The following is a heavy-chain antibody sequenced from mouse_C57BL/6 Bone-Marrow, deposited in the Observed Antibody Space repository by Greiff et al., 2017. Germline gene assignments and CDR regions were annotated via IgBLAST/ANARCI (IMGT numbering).Heavy chain of an antibody. CDR3: AGRLGSYAMDY. CDR2: IYPGSGNT. Sequence: VQLQQSGAELVRPGASVKLSCKASGYTFTDYYINWVKQRPGQGLEWIARIYPGSGNTYYNEKFKGKATLTAEKSSSTAYMQLSSLTSEDSAVYFCAGRLGSYAMDYWGQGTSVTVSS. J-gene: IGHJ4*01. CDR1: GYTFTDYY. D-gene: IGHD4-1*01. V-gene: IGHV1-76*01.